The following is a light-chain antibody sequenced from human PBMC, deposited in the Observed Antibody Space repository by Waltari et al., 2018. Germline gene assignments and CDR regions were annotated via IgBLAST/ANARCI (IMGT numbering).Light chain of an antibody. J-gene: IGLJ3*02. CDR3: QSYDGSGSWV. CDR1: RGGIGRNC. V-gene: IGLV6-57*04. Sequence: FVVTQPRSVAEAAGETVTLSCTRSRGGIGRNCFQWHQQRPGTAPPPAIYEDHQRPSGVPVLFSRSFDRSSTSAPLPLPGLNPQHHAEYSCQSYDGSGSWVLGGGTKLTVL. CDR2: EDH.